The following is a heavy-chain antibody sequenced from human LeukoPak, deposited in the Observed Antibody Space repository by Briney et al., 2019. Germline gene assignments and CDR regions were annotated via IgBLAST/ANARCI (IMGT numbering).Heavy chain of an antibody. CDR1: GFTLSSYW. J-gene: IGHJ4*02. Sequence: GSLRLSCTASGFTLSSYWMSWVRQAPGKGLEWIGYIYYSGSTNYNPSLKSRVTVSVDTSKNQFSLKLSSVTAADTAVYYCASSLYDSSGYYYTSFDYWGQGTLVTVSS. CDR3: ASSLYDSSGYYYTSFDY. V-gene: IGHV4-59*01. CDR2: IYYSGST. D-gene: IGHD3-22*01.